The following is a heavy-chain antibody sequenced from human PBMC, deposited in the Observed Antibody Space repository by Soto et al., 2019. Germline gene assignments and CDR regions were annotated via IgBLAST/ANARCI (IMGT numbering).Heavy chain of an antibody. CDR2: IIPKFGTT. J-gene: IGHJ4*02. Sequence: QVHLVQSGAEVKKPGSSVKVSCKASGGTFSTYGMNWVRLAPGQGLEWMGGIIPKFGTTNYAQKFQGRVTITADESTNTAYMELNYLRSEDTAVYFCARELDPYYGGNSLSLDYWGQGTLVTVSS. D-gene: IGHD4-17*01. V-gene: IGHV1-69*13. CDR3: ARELDPYYGGNSLSLDY. CDR1: GGTFSTYG.